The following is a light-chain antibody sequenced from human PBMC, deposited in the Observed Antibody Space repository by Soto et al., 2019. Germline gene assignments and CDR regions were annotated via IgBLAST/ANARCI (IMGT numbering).Light chain of an antibody. CDR2: GAS. CDR1: QSISSN. Sequence: EIVMTQSPATLSVSPGERATLSCRASQSISSNLAWYQQEPGQAPRLLIYGASNRATGIPARFSGSGSGTEFTLTISSLQTEDFAVYYCQQYNTWPRTFGQGTKVEIK. CDR3: QQYNTWPRT. V-gene: IGKV3-15*01. J-gene: IGKJ1*01.